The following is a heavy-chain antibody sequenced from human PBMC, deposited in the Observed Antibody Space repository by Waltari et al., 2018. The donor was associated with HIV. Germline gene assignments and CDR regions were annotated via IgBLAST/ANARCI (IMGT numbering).Heavy chain of an antibody. CDR3: ARRSWDL. J-gene: IGHJ5*02. Sequence: QVQLVQSGAEVKKPGASVKVSCKASGNTVTDYYVHWVRQAPGQRLEWMGWTNPKSGGRKFAQKFQGRVTMTWDTSITTAYMELHRLRSDDTAVYYCARRSWDLWGQGTLLTVSS. CDR2: TNPKSGGR. V-gene: IGHV1-2*02. CDR1: GNTVTDYY.